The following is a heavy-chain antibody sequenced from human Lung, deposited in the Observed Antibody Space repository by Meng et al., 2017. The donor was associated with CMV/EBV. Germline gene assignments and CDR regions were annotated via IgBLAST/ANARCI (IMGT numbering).Heavy chain of an antibody. V-gene: IGHV3-49*04. CDR1: GFTFGDYA. D-gene: IGHD3-3*01. Sequence: SCTASGFTFGDYAMSWVRQAPGKGLEWVGFIRSKAYGGTTEYAASVKGRFTISRDDSKSIAYLQMNSLKTEDTAVYYCTRAAYYDFWSGYFGSGSYYYYGMDVWXQGTTVTFSS. J-gene: IGHJ6*02. CDR2: IRSKAYGGTT. CDR3: TRAAYYDFWSGYFGSGSYYYYGMDV.